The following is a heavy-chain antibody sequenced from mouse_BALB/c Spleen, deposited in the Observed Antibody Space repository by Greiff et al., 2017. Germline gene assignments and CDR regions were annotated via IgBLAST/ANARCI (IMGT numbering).Heavy chain of an antibody. CDR2: ISYDGSN. V-gene: IGHV3-6*02. Sequence: EVQLVESGPGLVKPSQSLSLTCSVTGYSITSGYYWNWIRQFPGNKLEWMGYISYDGSNNYNPSLKNRISITRDTSKNQFFLKLNSVTTEDTATYYCARGNDPFAYWGQGTLVTVSA. CDR1: GYSITSGYY. J-gene: IGHJ3*01. CDR3: ARGNDPFAY.